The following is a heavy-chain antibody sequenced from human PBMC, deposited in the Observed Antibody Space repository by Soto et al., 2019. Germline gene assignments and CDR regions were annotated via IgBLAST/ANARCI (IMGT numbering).Heavy chain of an antibody. CDR1: GFTFSDYY. Sequence: HVQLVESGGGLVKPGGSLRLSCAASGFTFSDYYMSWIRQAPGKGLEWVSYISSGATIYYADSVKGRFTISRDNAAKSLYLQMNSLRAEDTAVYYCARRKDRADCWGQGTLVTVSS. V-gene: IGHV3-11*01. CDR3: ARRKDRADC. CDR2: ISSGATI. D-gene: IGHD2-15*01. J-gene: IGHJ4*02.